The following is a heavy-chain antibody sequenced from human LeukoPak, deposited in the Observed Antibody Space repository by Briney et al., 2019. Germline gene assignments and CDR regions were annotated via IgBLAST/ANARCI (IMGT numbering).Heavy chain of an antibody. J-gene: IGHJ4*02. V-gene: IGHV4-34*08. CDR3: STIYSLAVAANPPFFDW. CDR1: GFTFSSYC. D-gene: IGHD6-19*01. CDR2: INQRRSN. Sequence: PAGSLTLSCAASGFTFSSYCMRWIRHSPGRGLEWIAEINQRRSNNYNPSLKNGGTTTSNTYKNHFSLMQISVTAADAPVYYYSTIYSLAVAANPPFFDWGGQGTLLTVSS.